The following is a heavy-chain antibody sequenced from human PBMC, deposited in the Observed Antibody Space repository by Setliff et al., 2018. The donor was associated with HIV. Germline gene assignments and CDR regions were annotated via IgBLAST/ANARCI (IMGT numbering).Heavy chain of an antibody. J-gene: IGHJ6*04. Sequence: ASVKVSCKASGHTFTNVDIHWLRRATGQGLEWMGWMNPNTGVSGYALKFQARVTMTRDTSISTAYMELSSLTSEDTAVFYCARGKGVGGVVITGGLDVWGKGTTVTVSS. CDR3: ARGKGVGGVVITGGLDV. CDR1: GHTFTNVD. CDR2: MNPNTGVS. D-gene: IGHD3-10*01. V-gene: IGHV1-8*01.